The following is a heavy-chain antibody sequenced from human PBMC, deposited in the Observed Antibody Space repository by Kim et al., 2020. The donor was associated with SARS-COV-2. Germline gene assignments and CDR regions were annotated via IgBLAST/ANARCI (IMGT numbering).Heavy chain of an antibody. J-gene: IGHJ4*02. V-gene: IGHV3-49*04. CDR3: TRDSRELLKWRYYFDY. CDR2: IRSKAYGGTT. Sequence: GGSLRLSCTASGFTFGDYAMSWVRQAPGKGLEWVGCIRSKAYGGTTEYSASVKGRFTISRDDSKSIAYLQMNSLKTEDTAVYYCTRDSRELLKWRYYFDYWGQGTLVTVSS. D-gene: IGHD1-26*01. CDR1: GFTFGDYA.